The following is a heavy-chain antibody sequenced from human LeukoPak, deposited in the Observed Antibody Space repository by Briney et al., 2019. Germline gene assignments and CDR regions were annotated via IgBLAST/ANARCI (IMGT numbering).Heavy chain of an antibody. CDR1: GYTFTNYG. CDR2: ISAYNGNT. CDR3: ARHTGSGSYYNRFINWFDP. D-gene: IGHD3-10*01. J-gene: IGHJ5*02. Sequence: ASVKVSCKASGYTFTNYGISWVRQAPGQGLEWMGWISAYNGNTNYAQNLQGRVTMTSDTSTNTAYMELRSLRSDDTAVYYCARHTGSGSYYNRFINWFDPWGQGTLVTVSS. V-gene: IGHV1-18*01.